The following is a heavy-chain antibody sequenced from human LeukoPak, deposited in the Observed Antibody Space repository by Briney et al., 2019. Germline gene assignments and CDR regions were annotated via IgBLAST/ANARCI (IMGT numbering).Heavy chain of an antibody. CDR3: AREGPTYYFDS. J-gene: IGHJ4*02. CDR1: GFRFSNYD. Sequence: PGTSLRLSCAASGFRFSNYDMHWVRQAPGKGLEWVAVIFNDGRKRYYADSVKGRFTISRDNSKDTLFLEVSSLRADDTAIYYCAREGPTYYFDSRGQGTLVTVSS. CDR2: IFNDGRKR. V-gene: IGHV3-33*01.